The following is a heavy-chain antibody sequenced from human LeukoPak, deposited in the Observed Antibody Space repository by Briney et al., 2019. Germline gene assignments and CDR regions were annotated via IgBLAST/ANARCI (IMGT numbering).Heavy chain of an antibody. CDR1: GYTLTGYY. CDR3: ARSLSPHPNNYYDSSGYEGDY. D-gene: IGHD3-22*01. J-gene: IGHJ4*02. CDR2: INPNSGGT. Sequence: ASVKVSCKASGYTLTGYYMHWVRQAPGQGLEWMGRINPNSGGTNYAQKFQGRVTMTRDTSISTAYMELSRLRSDDTAGYYCARSLSPHPNNYYDSSGYEGDYWGQGTLVTVSS. V-gene: IGHV1-2*06.